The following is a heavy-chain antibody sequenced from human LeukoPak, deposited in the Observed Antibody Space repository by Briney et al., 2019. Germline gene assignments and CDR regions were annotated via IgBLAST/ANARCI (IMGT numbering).Heavy chain of an antibody. Sequence: PSETLSLTCTVSGGSIRSTSNYWGWIRQPPGKGLEGIGSIFYSGSTYYSPSLKSRVTISVDTSKNQFSLKLSSVPAADTAVYYCARHVVVTAIPDYFDHWGQGTLVTVSS. D-gene: IGHD2-21*02. CDR2: IFYSGST. CDR3: ARHVVVTAIPDYFDH. CDR1: GGSIRSTSNY. J-gene: IGHJ4*02. V-gene: IGHV4-39*01.